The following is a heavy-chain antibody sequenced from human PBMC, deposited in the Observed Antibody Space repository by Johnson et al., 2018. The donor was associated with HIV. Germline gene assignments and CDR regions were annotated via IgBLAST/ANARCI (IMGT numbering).Heavy chain of an antibody. CDR1: GFTFSSWP. CDR3: AREGGSCRVGWCLDALDF. J-gene: IGHJ3*01. D-gene: IGHD2-15*01. CDR2: IKQDGSVK. V-gene: IGHV3-7*05. Sequence: VQLVESGGALVQPGGSLRLSCAASGFTFSSWPMHWVRQAPGKGLEWVANIKQDGSVKNSVDSVKGRFTISRDNAKNSRYLQMDSLRAEATAVYYCAREGGSCRVGWCLDALDFWGQGTTITVSS.